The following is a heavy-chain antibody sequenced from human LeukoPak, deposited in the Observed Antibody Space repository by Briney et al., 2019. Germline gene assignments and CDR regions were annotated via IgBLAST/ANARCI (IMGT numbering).Heavy chain of an antibody. CDR2: IYYSGST. J-gene: IGHJ4*02. CDR3: ARLAYGSGSSY. CDR1: GGSIGSYY. D-gene: IGHD3-10*01. Sequence: SETLSLTCTVSGGSIGSYYWSWIRQPPGKGLEWIGYIYYSGSTNYNPSLKSRVTISVDTSKNQFTLKLSSVTAADTAVYYCARLAYGSGSSYWGQGTLVTVSS. V-gene: IGHV4-59*01.